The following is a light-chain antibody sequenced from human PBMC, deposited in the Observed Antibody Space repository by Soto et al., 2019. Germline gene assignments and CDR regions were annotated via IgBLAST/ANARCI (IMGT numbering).Light chain of an antibody. CDR1: QSINRD. J-gene: IGKJ5*01. CDR2: GAS. Sequence: DIVLTQSPGTLSVSPGESATLTCRASQSINRDLAWYVQKPGQAPRRVVYGASTWATGVPPRFTGSGSGSECTLTISGLQSEDFAVYYCQQYKSWPITFGQGTRLEIK. V-gene: IGKV3D-15*01. CDR3: QQYKSWPIT.